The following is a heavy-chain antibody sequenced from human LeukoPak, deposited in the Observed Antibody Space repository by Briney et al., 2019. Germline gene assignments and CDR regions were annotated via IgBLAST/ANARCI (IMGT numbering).Heavy chain of an antibody. Sequence: QPGGSLRLSCAASGFTFSSYAMSWVRQAPGKGLEWVSAISGSGGSTYYADSVKGRFTISRDNSKNTLYLQMNSLRAEDTAVYYCAKDSVAVPAARGFGSRRVFDYWGRGTLVTVSS. CDR2: ISGSGGST. CDR1: GFTFSSYA. D-gene: IGHD2-2*01. J-gene: IGHJ4*02. V-gene: IGHV3-23*01. CDR3: AKDSVAVPAARGFGSRRVFDY.